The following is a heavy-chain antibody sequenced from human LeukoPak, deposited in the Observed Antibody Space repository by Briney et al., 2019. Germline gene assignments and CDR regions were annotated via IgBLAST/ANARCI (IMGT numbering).Heavy chain of an antibody. J-gene: IGHJ6*03. D-gene: IGHD6-13*01. CDR3: ARAQQLVKYYYYYYYMDV. CDR1: GGSFSGYY. V-gene: IGHV4-34*01. Sequence: PSETLSLTCAVYGGSFSGYYWSWIRQPPGKGLEWIGEINHSGSTNYNPSLKSRVTISVDTSKNQFSLKLSSVTAADTAVYYCARAQQLVKYYYYYYYMDVWGKGTTVTVSS. CDR2: INHSGST.